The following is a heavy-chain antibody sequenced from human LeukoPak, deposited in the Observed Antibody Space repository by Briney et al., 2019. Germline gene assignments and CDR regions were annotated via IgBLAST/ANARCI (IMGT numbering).Heavy chain of an antibody. CDR1: GYTFTSYD. CDR2: IIPIFGTA. J-gene: IGHJ4*02. CDR3: ARGEDTAMVTDY. V-gene: IGHV1-69*05. D-gene: IGHD5-18*01. Sequence: SVKVSCKASGYTFTSYDINWVRQATGQGLEWMGGIIPIFGTANYAQKFQGRVTITTDESTSTAYMELSSLRSEDTAVYYCARGEDTAMVTDYWGQGTVVTVSS.